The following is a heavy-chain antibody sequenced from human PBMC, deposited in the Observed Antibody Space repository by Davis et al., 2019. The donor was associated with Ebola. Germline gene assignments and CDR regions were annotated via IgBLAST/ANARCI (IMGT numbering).Heavy chain of an antibody. J-gene: IGHJ4*02. Sequence: GESLKISCAASGFTFSDYYMSWIRQAPGKGLEWVSYISSSGSTIYYADSVKGRFTISRDNAKNSLYLQMNSLRAEDTALYYCAKDIKEWLRLGLFDYWGQGTLVTVSS. V-gene: IGHV3-11*01. CDR2: ISSSGSTI. D-gene: IGHD5-12*01. CDR1: GFTFSDYY. CDR3: AKDIKEWLRLGLFDY.